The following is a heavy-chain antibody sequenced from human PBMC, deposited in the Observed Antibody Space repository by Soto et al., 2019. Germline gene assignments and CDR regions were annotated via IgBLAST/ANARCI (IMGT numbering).Heavy chain of an antibody. V-gene: IGHV1-18*01. J-gene: IGHJ6*02. CDR2: ISAYNGNT. Sequence: QVQLVQSGAEVKKPGASVKVSCKASGYTFTSYGISWVRQAPGQGLEWMGWISAYNGNTNYAQKLQGRVTMTADTSTSTAYMELRSLRSDDKAVYYCARDRVYGGGDCYTSYDYYGMDVWGQGTTVTVSS. D-gene: IGHD2-21*02. CDR3: ARDRVYGGGDCYTSYDYYGMDV. CDR1: GYTFTSYG.